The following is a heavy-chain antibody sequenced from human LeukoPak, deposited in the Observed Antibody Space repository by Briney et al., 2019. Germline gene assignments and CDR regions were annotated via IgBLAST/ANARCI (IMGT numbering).Heavy chain of an antibody. CDR1: GGSISSGSYY. V-gene: IGHV4-61*02. CDR2: IYTSGST. Sequence: PSQTLSLTCTVSGGSISSGSYYWSWIRQPAGKGLEWIGRIYTSGSTNYNPSLKSRVTTSVDTSKNQFSLKLSSVTAADTAVYYCARVGPAAIHFDYWGQGTLVTVSS. D-gene: IGHD2-2*02. J-gene: IGHJ4*02. CDR3: ARVGPAAIHFDY.